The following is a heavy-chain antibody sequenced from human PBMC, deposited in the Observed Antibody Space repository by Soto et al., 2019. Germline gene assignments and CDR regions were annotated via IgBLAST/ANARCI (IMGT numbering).Heavy chain of an antibody. CDR2: ISGSGGST. Sequence: GGSLRLSCAASGFTFSSYAMSWVRQAPGKGLEWVSAISGSGGSTYYADSVKGRSTLSRDNSKNTLYLQMNSLRAEDTAVYYCAKADTIYKPDCSSTSCYGPLFWGQGTLVTVSS. J-gene: IGHJ4*02. D-gene: IGHD2-2*01. CDR1: GFTFSSYA. V-gene: IGHV3-23*01. CDR3: AKADTIYKPDCSSTSCYGPLF.